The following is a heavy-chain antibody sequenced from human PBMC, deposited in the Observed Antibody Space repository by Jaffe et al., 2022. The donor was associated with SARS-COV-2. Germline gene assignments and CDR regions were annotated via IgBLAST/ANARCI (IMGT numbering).Heavy chain of an antibody. CDR3: ARDLPGVYYYGSGSYYGGFDY. V-gene: IGHV1-18*01. Sequence: QVQLVQSGAEVKKPGASVKVSCKASGYTFTSYGISWVRQAPGQGLEWMGWISAYNGNTNYAQKLQGRVTMTTDTSTSTAYMELRSLRSDDTAVYYCARDLPGVYYYGSGSYYGGFDYWGQGTLVTVSS. CDR2: ISAYNGNT. D-gene: IGHD3-10*01. CDR1: GYTFTSYG. J-gene: IGHJ4*02.